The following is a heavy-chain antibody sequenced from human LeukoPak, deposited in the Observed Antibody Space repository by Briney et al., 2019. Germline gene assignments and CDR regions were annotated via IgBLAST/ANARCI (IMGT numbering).Heavy chain of an antibody. D-gene: IGHD6-13*01. CDR3: ATTAAGTNFDY. J-gene: IGHJ4*02. CDR2: IYYSGST. V-gene: IGHV4-39*01. CDR1: GASISSTTYY. Sequence: SETLSLTCTVSGASISSTTYYWGWIRQPPRKGLEWIASIYYSGSTYYNPSLKSRVTISVDTSKNQFSLKLSSVTAADTAVHYCATTAAGTNFDYWGQGTLVTVSS.